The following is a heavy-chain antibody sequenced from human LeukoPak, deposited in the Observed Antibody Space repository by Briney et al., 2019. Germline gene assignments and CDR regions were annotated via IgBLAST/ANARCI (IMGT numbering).Heavy chain of an antibody. Sequence: GGSLRLFCAASGFTFSTFWMHWVRQTSGKGLVWVSRISNDGSTTHYADSVKGRFTISRDNAKNTLFLHMNSLRAEDTAVYYCNVRWGPNSDYWGQGTLVTVSS. CDR1: GFTFSTFW. D-gene: IGHD7-27*01. J-gene: IGHJ4*02. CDR2: ISNDGSTT. V-gene: IGHV3-74*01. CDR3: NVRWGPNSDY.